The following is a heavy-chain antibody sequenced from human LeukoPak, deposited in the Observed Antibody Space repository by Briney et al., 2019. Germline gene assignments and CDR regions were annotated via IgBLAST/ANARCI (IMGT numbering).Heavy chain of an antibody. J-gene: IGHJ4*02. CDR2: ISSSGGRT. CDR3: TKEGGLYDSGSYFDY. V-gene: IGHV3-23*01. D-gene: IGHD3-3*01. CDR1: GFTFNNYA. Sequence: PGGSLRLSCAASGFTFNNYAMGWVRQAPGKGLEWVSTISSSGGRTYYADSVKGRFTFSRDDSKNTLYLQMNSLRAEDTAVYYCTKEGGLYDSGSYFDYWGQGTLVTVSS.